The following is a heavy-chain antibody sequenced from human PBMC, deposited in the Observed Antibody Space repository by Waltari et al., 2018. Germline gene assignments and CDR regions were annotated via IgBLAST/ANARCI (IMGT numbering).Heavy chain of an antibody. D-gene: IGHD5-18*01. Sequence: QVELQESGPGLVQPWETLSLSCTVSGASIRSNYSSWIRQPPGRGLEWIGYIFHSGSTSYNPSLESRVTMSVDSSKNQFSLRLNSVTAADTAVYFCAGFRGYSFKYYFDYWGRGTMVTVSS. CDR3: AGFRGYSFKYYFDY. CDR1: GASIRSNY. J-gene: IGHJ4*02. V-gene: IGHV4-59*03. CDR2: IFHSGST.